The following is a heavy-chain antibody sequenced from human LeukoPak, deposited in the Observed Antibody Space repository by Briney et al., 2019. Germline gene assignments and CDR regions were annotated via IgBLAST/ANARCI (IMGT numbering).Heavy chain of an antibody. CDR1: GGSISSGGYY. D-gene: IGHD4-11*01. Sequence: PSQTLSLTCTVSGGSISSGGYYWSWIRQHPGKGLEWIGYIYYSGSTYYNPSLKSRVTMSVDTSKNQFSLNLSSVTAADTAFYYCARETTGLARYFDYWGQGTLVTVSS. CDR3: ARETTGLARYFDY. V-gene: IGHV4-31*03. CDR2: IYYSGST. J-gene: IGHJ4*02.